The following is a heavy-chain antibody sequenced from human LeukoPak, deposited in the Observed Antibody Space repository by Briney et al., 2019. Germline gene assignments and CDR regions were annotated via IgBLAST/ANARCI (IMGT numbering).Heavy chain of an antibody. D-gene: IGHD5-24*01. CDR3: AKNIGGYNSHYFDY. CDR1: GYTFTGYY. CDR2: INPNTGGT. Sequence: ASVKVSCKASGYTFTGYYMHWVRQAPGQGLEWMGWINPNTGGTNYAQKFQGRVTMTRDTSISTAYMELSRLRSDDTAVYYCAKNIGGYNSHYFDYWGQGTLVTVSS. J-gene: IGHJ4*02. V-gene: IGHV1-2*02.